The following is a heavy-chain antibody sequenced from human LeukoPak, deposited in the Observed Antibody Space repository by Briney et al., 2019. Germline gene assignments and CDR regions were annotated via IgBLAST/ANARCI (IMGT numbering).Heavy chain of an antibody. J-gene: IGHJ4*02. CDR1: GFTFSSYS. CDR2: ISSSSSYI. D-gene: IGHD3-10*02. Sequence: PGGSLRLSCAASGFTFSSYSMNWVRQAPGKGLEWVSSISSSSSYIYYADSVKGRFTISRDNARKSLYLQMNSLRAEDTAVYYCARGTMFPHYFDYWGQGTLVTVSS. CDR3: ARGTMFPHYFDY. V-gene: IGHV3-21*01.